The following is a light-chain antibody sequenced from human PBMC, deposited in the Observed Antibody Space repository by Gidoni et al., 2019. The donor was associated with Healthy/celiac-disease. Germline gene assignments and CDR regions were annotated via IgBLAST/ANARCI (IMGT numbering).Light chain of an antibody. J-gene: IGKJ2*01. CDR1: QDINNY. Sequence: DIQMTQSPSSLSASVGDRVTITCQESQDINNYLNWYQQKPGKATKLLIYYAASLETGVPSRFSGSGCGTDFTFTIRSLQLEDIEIYFCQKYDNLHPYTVGQGTKLEIK. CDR3: QKYDNLHPYT. V-gene: IGKV1-33*01. CDR2: YAA.